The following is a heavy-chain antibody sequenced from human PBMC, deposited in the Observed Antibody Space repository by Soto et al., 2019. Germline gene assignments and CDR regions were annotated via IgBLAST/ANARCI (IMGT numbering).Heavy chain of an antibody. CDR1: GFTFSSYS. V-gene: IGHV3-21*01. CDR2: ISSSSSYI. CDR3: ARVHEYCSSTSCSHNYGMDV. J-gene: IGHJ6*02. D-gene: IGHD2-2*01. Sequence: GSLRLSCAASGFTFSSYSMNWVRQAPGKGLGWVSSISSSSSYIYYADSVKGRFTISRDNAKNSLYLQMNSLRAEDTAVYYCARVHEYCSSTSCSHNYGMDVWGQGTTVTVSS.